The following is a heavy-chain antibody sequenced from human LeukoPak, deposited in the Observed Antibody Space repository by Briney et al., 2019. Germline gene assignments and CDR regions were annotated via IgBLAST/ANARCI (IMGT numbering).Heavy chain of an antibody. CDR1: GGSVTSYY. Sequence: SETLSLTCTVSGGSVTSYYWSWVRQPAGKGLEWIGRIYSRGSSNYNPSLKSRVTMSVDTSKNQFSLKLSSVTATDTAVYYCAKEATAYYGMDVWGQGTTVTVSS. CDR2: IYSRGSS. CDR3: AKEATAYYGMDV. V-gene: IGHV4-4*07. J-gene: IGHJ6*02. D-gene: IGHD5-12*01.